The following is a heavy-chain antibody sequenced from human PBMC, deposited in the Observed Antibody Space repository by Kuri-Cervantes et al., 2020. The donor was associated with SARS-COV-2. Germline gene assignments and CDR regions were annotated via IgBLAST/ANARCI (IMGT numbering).Heavy chain of an antibody. CDR2: IITAFGTA. Sequence: SVKVSCKASGGTFSSYTISWVRQAPGQGLEWMGGIITAFGTANYAQKFQDRVTLIADKSTSTVFMELSRLSSEDTAVHYCAKELLWFGDLHGGYFDYWGQGTLVTVSS. D-gene: IGHD3-10*01. CDR3: AKELLWFGDLHGGYFDY. V-gene: IGHV1-69*06. J-gene: IGHJ4*02. CDR1: GGTFSSYT.